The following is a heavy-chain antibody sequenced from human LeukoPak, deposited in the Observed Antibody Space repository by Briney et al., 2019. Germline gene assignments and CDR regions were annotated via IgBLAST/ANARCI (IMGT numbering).Heavy chain of an antibody. J-gene: IGHJ6*02. CDR1: GFTVSSNY. CDR3: ARDSKASYGNYYYYYGMDV. Sequence: GGSLRLSCAASGFTVSSNYMSWVRQAPGKGLEWVSVIYSGGSTYYADSVKGRFTISRDNSKNTLCLQMNSLRAEDTAVYYCARDSKASYGNYYYYYGMDVWGQGTTVTVSS. D-gene: IGHD3-16*01. CDR2: IYSGGST. V-gene: IGHV3-66*01.